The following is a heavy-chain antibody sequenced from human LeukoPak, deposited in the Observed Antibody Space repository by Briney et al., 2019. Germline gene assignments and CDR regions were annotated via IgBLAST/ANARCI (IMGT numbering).Heavy chain of an antibody. D-gene: IGHD3-10*01. V-gene: IGHV3-30*18. CDR2: ISYDGSNK. Sequence: GGSLRLSCAASGFTFSSYGMHWVRQAPGKGLEWVAVISYDGSNKYYADSVKGRFTISRDNSKNTLYLQMNSLRAEDTAVYYCAKAHSGGFGEEDWFDPWGQGTLVTVSS. CDR1: GFTFSSYG. CDR3: AKAHSGGFGEEDWFDP. J-gene: IGHJ5*02.